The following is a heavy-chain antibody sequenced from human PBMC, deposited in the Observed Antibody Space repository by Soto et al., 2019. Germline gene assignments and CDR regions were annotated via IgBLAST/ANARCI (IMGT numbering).Heavy chain of an antibody. CDR1: GYTFTGYY. V-gene: IGHV1-3*01. D-gene: IGHD2-21*01. CDR2: INGGDGDR. J-gene: IGHJ4*02. Sequence: ASVKVSCKASGYTFTGYYMHWVRQAPGQRLEWMGWINGGDGDRRSSQKFQGRVTITRDTSASTAYMELSSLRSEDTAVYYCTRTKTGTYSLDYWGQGTQVTVSS. CDR3: TRTKTGTYSLDY.